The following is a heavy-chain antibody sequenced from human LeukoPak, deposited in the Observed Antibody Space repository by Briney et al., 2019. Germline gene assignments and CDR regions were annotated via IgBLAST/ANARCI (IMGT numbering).Heavy chain of an antibody. D-gene: IGHD3-10*01. V-gene: IGHV4-34*01. CDR2: INHGGST. CDR1: DGSFSGYY. Sequence: SETLSLTCAVYDGSFSGYYWSWIRQPPGKGLEWIGEINHGGSTNYNPSLKSRVTISLDTSKSQFSLKLSSVTAADTAVYYCARSDGYGLVGIWGQGTMVTVSS. J-gene: IGHJ3*02. CDR3: ARSDGYGLVGI.